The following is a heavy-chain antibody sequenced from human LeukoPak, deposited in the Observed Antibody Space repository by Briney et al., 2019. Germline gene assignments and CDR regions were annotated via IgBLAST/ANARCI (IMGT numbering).Heavy chain of an antibody. D-gene: IGHD3-22*01. CDR1: GFTFSSYE. Sequence: PGGSLRLSCAASGFTFSSYEMNWVRQAPGKGLEWVSYISSSGSTIYYADSVKGRFTISRDNAKNSLYQKMNSLRAEDTAVYYCARDGYDSSGYYYDVWYFDYWGQGTLVTVSS. CDR3: ARDGYDSSGYYYDVWYFDY. V-gene: IGHV3-48*03. J-gene: IGHJ4*02. CDR2: ISSSGSTI.